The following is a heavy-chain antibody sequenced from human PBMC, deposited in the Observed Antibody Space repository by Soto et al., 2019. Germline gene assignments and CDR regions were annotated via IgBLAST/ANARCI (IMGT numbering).Heavy chain of an antibody. D-gene: IGHD1-26*01. CDR2: ISGYNGNT. CDR1: GYTFTSYG. J-gene: IGHJ4*02. Sequence: QVQLVQSGAEVKKPGASVKVSCKASGYTFTSYGISWVRQAPGQGLEWMGWISGYNGNTKYAQKLQGRVTMTTDTSTSTAHMELRRLRSDDTAVYYSARDLGGQIVDYWGQVTLGTVSS. CDR3: ARDLGGQIVDY. V-gene: IGHV1-18*01.